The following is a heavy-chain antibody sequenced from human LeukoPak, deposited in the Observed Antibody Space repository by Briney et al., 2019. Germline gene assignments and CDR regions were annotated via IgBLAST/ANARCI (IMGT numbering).Heavy chain of an antibody. D-gene: IGHD5-12*01. J-gene: IGHJ5*02. CDR3: ARDSNSGYHSRNWFDP. Sequence: SVKVSCKASGYTFTNYGISWVRQAPGQGLEWMGGIIPIFGTANYAQKFQGRVTITADESTSTAYMELSSLRSEDTAVYYCARDSNSGYHSRNWFDPWGQGTLVIVSS. CDR2: IIPIFGTA. V-gene: IGHV1-69*13. CDR1: GYTFTNYG.